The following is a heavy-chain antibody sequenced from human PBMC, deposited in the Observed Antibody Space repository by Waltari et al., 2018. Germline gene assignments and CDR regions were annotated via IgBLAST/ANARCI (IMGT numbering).Heavy chain of an antibody. D-gene: IGHD7-27*01. CDR1: GGTFSSYA. CDR3: ARDVTGTDAFDI. Sequence: QVQLVQSGAEVKKPGSSVKVSCKASGGTFSSYAISWVRLAPGQGLEWLGGIIPIFGTANYAQKFQGRVTITADESTSTAYMELSSLRSEDTAVYYCARDVTGTDAFDIWGQGTMVTVSS. CDR2: IIPIFGTA. J-gene: IGHJ3*02. V-gene: IGHV1-69*12.